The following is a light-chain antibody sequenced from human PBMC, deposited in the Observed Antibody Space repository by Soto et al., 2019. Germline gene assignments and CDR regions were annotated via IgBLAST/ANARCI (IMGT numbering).Light chain of an antibody. Sequence: AIRMTQSPSSLSASTGDRVTITCRASQGISSYLAWYQQKPGKAPKLLIYAASTLQSGVPSRFNXXXXXXXFTLTISCLQSEDFATYYCQQYYSYPHTFGQGTKVDIK. CDR3: QQYYSYPHT. CDR2: AAS. V-gene: IGKV1-8*01. J-gene: IGKJ1*01. CDR1: QGISSY.